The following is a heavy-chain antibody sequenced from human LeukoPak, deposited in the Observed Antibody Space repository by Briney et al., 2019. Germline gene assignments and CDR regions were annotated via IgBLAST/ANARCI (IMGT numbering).Heavy chain of an antibody. D-gene: IGHD3-22*01. CDR2: ISYDGSNK. CDR3: ARGYYHSSGWDFDL. V-gene: IGHV3-30*03. J-gene: IGHJ2*01. Sequence: GRSLRLSCAASGFTFSSYGMHWVRQAPGKGLEWVAVISYDGSNKYYADSVKGRFTISRDNSKNTLYLQMNSLRAGDTAVYYCARGYYHSSGWDFDLWGRGTLVTVSS. CDR1: GFTFSSYG.